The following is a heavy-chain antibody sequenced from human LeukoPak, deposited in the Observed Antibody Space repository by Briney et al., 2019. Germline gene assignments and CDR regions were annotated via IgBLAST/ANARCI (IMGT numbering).Heavy chain of an antibody. J-gene: IGHJ5*02. CDR3: ARAFRASGRYDWFDP. V-gene: IGHV4-59*01. CDR1: GGSIRRYY. D-gene: IGHD1-26*01. CDR2: IHYSGNT. Sequence: PETLCLSPTVSGGSIRRYYLRWLRQSPGKGLEWMGYIHYSGNTNYNPSLKSRVTISEDTSKNQVSLKLSSVTAADTAVYYCARAFRASGRYDWFDPWGQGTLVIVSS.